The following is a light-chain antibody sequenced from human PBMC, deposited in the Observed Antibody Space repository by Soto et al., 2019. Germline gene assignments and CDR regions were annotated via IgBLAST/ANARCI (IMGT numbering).Light chain of an antibody. CDR3: QSFDSSLSVVV. CDR2: GNI. CDR1: RSNIGAGYD. Sequence: QSVLTQPPSVSGAPGQRVTISCTGTRSNIGAGYDVHWYQQLPGTAPKPLIFGNINRPSGIPDRFSGSKSGTSASLAITGLQAEDEADYYCQSFDSSLSVVVFGGGTQLTVL. V-gene: IGLV1-40*01. J-gene: IGLJ2*01.